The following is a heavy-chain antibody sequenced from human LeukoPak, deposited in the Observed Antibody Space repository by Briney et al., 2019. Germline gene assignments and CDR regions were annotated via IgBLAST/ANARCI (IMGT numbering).Heavy chain of an antibody. D-gene: IGHD2-15*01. V-gene: IGHV3-7*01. CDR3: AREDGYCSGGNCYSYFDS. CDR2: IKKTGSET. J-gene: IGHJ4*02. CDR1: GFTFSHFW. Sequence: RPGGSLRLSCAASGFTFSHFWMSWVRQAPGKGLEWVAYIKKTGSETYYVDSVKGRFTITRDNTRNSLFLQMYSLRAGDTAVYFCAREDGYCSGGNCYSYFDSRGQGTLVTVSS.